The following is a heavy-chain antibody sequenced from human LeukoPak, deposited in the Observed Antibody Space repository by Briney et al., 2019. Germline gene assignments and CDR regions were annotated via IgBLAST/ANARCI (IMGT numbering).Heavy chain of an antibody. CDR1: GFTFSSYS. J-gene: IGHJ6*02. CDR3: ARESYYPFFMDV. CDR2: ISTSSSII. V-gene: IGHV3-48*01. Sequence: GGSLRLSCAASGFTFSSYSMNWVRQAPGKGLEWVSSISTSSSIIYYADSVKGRFTISRDNAKNSLYLQMNSLRGEDTAVYYCARESYYPFFMDVWGQGTTVTVSS. D-gene: IGHD3-16*01.